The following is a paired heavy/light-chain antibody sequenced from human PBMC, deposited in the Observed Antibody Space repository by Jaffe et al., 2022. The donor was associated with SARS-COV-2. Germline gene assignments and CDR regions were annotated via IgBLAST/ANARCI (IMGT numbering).Light chain of an antibody. CDR3: QQYYTTPWT. Sequence: DIVMTQSPDSLAVSLGERATINCRSSQSVLYNSNNRNYLAWYHQKPGQPPKLLIYWASTRESGVPDRFSGSGSGTDFTLTFSSLKAEDVGVYYCQQYYTTPWTFGQGTKVEIK. CDR2: WAS. J-gene: IGKJ1*01. V-gene: IGKV4-1*01. CDR1: QSVLYNSNNRNY.
Heavy chain of an antibody. CDR2: IRSRINNYAT. CDR3: TTTGAHVDP. J-gene: IGHJ5*02. D-gene: IGHD1-1*01. Sequence: EAQVVESGGGLVQPGGSLKVSCVASGFAFNATAVHWVRQASGRGLEWVGRIRSRINNYATEYSASVTGRFTLSRDDSKHMAFLQMNSLKIEDTAVYYCTTTGAHVDPWGQGTVVIVSS. CDR1: GFAFNATA. V-gene: IGHV3-73*02.